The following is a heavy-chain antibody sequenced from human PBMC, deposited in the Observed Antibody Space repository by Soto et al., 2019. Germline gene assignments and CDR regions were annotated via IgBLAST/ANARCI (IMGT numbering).Heavy chain of an antibody. Sequence: GGSLRLSCAASGFTFSSYGMHWVRQAPGKGLEWVAVISYDGSNKNYVDSVKGRFTISRDNSKNTVYLQMDSLRVEDTAVYFCAKDTYYYDRSGYYTFDYWGQGTLVTVSS. D-gene: IGHD3-22*01. J-gene: IGHJ4*02. V-gene: IGHV3-30*18. CDR3: AKDTYYYDRSGYYTFDY. CDR2: ISYDGSNK. CDR1: GFTFSSYG.